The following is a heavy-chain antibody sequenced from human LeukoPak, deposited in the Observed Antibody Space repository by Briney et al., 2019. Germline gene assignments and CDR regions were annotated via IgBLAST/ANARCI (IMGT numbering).Heavy chain of an antibody. J-gene: IGHJ5*02. D-gene: IGHD2-2*01. Sequence: GESLKISCKGSGYSFTSYWIGWVRQMPGKGLEWMGIIYPGDSDTRYSPSFQGQVTISADKSISTAYLQWSSLKASDTAMYYCARVSRGFVGLRLVPAAIPNWFDPWGQGTLVTVSS. CDR2: IYPGDSDT. CDR3: ARVSRGFVGLRLVPAAIPNWFDP. CDR1: GYSFTSYW. V-gene: IGHV5-51*01.